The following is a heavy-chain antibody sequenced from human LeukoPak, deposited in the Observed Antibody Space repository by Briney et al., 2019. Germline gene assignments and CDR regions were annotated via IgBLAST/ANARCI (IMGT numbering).Heavy chain of an antibody. J-gene: IGHJ4*02. D-gene: IGHD6-13*01. Sequence: EASVKVSCKASGYTFTGYYMHWVRQAPGQGHEWMGWINPNSGGTNYAQKFQGRVTMTRDTSISTAYMELSRLRSDDTAVYYCARSPYYSSSWYTDYWGQGTLVTVSS. CDR1: GYTFTGYY. CDR2: INPNSGGT. CDR3: ARSPYYSSSWYTDY. V-gene: IGHV1-2*02.